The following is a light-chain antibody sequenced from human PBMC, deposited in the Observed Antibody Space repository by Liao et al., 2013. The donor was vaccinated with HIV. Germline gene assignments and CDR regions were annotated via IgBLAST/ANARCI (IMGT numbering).Light chain of an antibody. CDR1: GLGDKF. J-gene: IGLJ1*01. V-gene: IGLV3-1*01. CDR2: EDS. CDR3: QAWNSNTGGV. Sequence: FDLTQPPSMAVSAGQTARITCSGQGLGDKFTCWFQQRPGQSPVMIIFEDSKRPSGIPERFSGSNSGSTATLTISGTQSIDEADYYCQAWNSNTGGVFGTGTKVTVL.